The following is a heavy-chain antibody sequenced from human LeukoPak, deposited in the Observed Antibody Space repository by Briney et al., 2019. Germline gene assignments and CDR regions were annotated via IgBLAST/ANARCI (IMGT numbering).Heavy chain of an antibody. D-gene: IGHD6-13*01. Sequence: ASVKVSCKXSGYTFTSYDINWVRQATGQGLEWMGWMNPNSGNTGYAQKFQGRVTMTRNTSISTAYMELSSLRSEDTAVYYCARGRRRAAAGTGAFDIWGQGTMVTVSS. CDR2: MNPNSGNT. J-gene: IGHJ3*02. CDR3: ARGRRRAAAGTGAFDI. V-gene: IGHV1-8*01. CDR1: GYTFTSYD.